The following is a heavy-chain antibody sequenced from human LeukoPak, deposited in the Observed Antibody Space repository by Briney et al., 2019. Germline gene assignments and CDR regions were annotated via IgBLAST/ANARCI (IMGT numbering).Heavy chain of an antibody. Sequence: PSETLSLTCAVSGYSISSGYYWGWIRQPPGKGLEWIGSIYHSGSTYYNPSLKSRVTISVDTSKNQFSLKLSSVTAADTAVYYCARAPKRGYSYGYPVGSGGYNWFDPWGQGTLVTVSS. CDR2: IYHSGST. D-gene: IGHD5-18*01. CDR1: GYSISSGYY. CDR3: ARAPKRGYSYGYPVGSGGYNWFDP. J-gene: IGHJ5*02. V-gene: IGHV4-38-2*01.